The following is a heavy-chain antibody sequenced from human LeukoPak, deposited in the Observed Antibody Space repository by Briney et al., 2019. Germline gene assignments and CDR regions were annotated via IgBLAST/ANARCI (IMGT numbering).Heavy chain of an antibody. J-gene: IGHJ4*02. V-gene: IGHV1-2*02. D-gene: IGHD3-10*01. Sequence: WASVKVSCKASGYTFTGYYMHWVRQAPGQGLEWMGWINPNSGGTNYAQKFQGRVTMTRDTSISTAYMELSRLRSDDTAVYYCARGTGWFGDFSHSRNDYWGQGTLVTVSS. CDR1: GYTFTGYY. CDR2: INPNSGGT. CDR3: ARGTGWFGDFSHSRNDY.